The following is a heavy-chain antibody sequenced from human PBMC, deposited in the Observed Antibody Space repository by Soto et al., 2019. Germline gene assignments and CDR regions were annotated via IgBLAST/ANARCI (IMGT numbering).Heavy chain of an antibody. D-gene: IGHD2-21*02. CDR1: AFSLSTGGVG. V-gene: IGHV2-5*02. Sequence: QITLKESGPTLVKPTQTLTLICTFSAFSLSTGGVGVGWIRQPPGKALEWLALIYWDDDKRYSPSLRSRLTITKDTSKNQVVLTMTNMDPVDTATYYCIQSRCGGDCLQSYASYYYYGMDVWGQGTTVTVSS. J-gene: IGHJ6*02. CDR3: IQSRCGGDCLQSYASYYYYGMDV. CDR2: IYWDDDK.